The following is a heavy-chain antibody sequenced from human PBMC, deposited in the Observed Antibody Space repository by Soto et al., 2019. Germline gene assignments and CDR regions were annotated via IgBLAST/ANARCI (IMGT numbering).Heavy chain of an antibody. Sequence: SETLSLTCAVYGGSFSGYYWSWIRQPPGKRLEWIGEINHSGSTNYNPSLKSRVTISVDTSKNQFSLKLSSVTAADTAVYYCARVEGYEQDYGMDVWGQGTTVTVSS. CDR2: INHSGST. J-gene: IGHJ6*02. V-gene: IGHV4-34*01. CDR1: GGSFSGYY. CDR3: ARVEGYEQDYGMDV. D-gene: IGHD5-12*01.